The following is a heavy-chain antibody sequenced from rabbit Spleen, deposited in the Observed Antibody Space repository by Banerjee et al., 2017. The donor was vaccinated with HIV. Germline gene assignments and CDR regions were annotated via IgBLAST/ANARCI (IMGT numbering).Heavy chain of an antibody. J-gene: IGHJ4*01. Sequence: QERLGESGGGLVQPGGSLKLSCKASGFDFSVYGLSWVRQAPGKGLEWIGYIDPIFGRTYYANWAKGRFTISKTSSTTVTLQVTSLTAADTAPYFCTRDDGSGHYIDGYFNLCGQGTLVTVS. D-gene: IGHD1-1*01. CDR2: IDPIFGRT. V-gene: IGHV1S45*01. CDR1: GFDFSVYG. CDR3: TRDDGSGHYIDGYFNL.